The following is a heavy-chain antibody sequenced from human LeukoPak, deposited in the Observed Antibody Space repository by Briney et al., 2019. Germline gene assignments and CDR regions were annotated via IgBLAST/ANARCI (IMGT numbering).Heavy chain of an antibody. Sequence: GGSLRLSCTASGFTFSSYDMHWVRQVPGEGLEWVSGIGKAGDTHYPGSVKGRFTISRENGRNSLYLQMNSLRAGDTAVYYCARDSSGHGLDVWGQGTTVTVSS. V-gene: IGHV3-13*01. CDR1: GFTFSSYD. CDR2: IGKAGDT. CDR3: ARDSSGHGLDV. J-gene: IGHJ6*02. D-gene: IGHD5-12*01.